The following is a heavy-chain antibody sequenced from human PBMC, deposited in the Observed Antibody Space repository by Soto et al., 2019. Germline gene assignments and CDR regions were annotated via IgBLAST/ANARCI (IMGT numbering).Heavy chain of an antibody. V-gene: IGHV1-69*13. Sequence: SVKVSCKASGGTFSSYAISWVRQAPGQGLEWIGGIIPIFGTANYAQKCQGRVTITADESTSTAYMELSSLRSQDTAVYYCAGLLGLMVGYYYGMDVWGQGTTVTVSS. CDR3: AGLLGLMVGYYYGMDV. CDR2: IIPIFGTA. CDR1: GGTFSSYA. J-gene: IGHJ6*02. D-gene: IGHD3-10*01.